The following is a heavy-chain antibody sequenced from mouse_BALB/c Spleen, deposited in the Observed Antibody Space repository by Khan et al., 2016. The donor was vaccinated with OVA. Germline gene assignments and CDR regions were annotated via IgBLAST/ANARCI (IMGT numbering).Heavy chain of an antibody. Sequence: EVQLQESGPGLLKPSQSLSLTCTATGYSINSYYARNWIRQFPGNKLELMSFISNSGSTYYSPTLRSRISITRDKSKNQFFLQLNFVTTGDTSAYYCASGRLLLRYRDYFDYWGQGTTLTVSS. CDR2: ISNSGST. CDR3: ASGRLLLRYRDYFDY. J-gene: IGHJ2*01. D-gene: IGHD1-1*01. V-gene: IGHV3-2*02. CDR1: GYSINSYYA.